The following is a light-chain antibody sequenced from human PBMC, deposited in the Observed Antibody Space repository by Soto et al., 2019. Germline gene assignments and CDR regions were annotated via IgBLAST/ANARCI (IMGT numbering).Light chain of an antibody. J-gene: IGKJ1*01. Sequence: EIVLTQSPGTLSLSPGERATLSCRASQSVSSSYLAWYQQKPGQAPRLLVYGASSRATGIPDRFSGSGSGTDSTLTISRLEAEDFAVYYCQQYGSSPRGTFGQGTKV. V-gene: IGKV3-20*01. CDR2: GAS. CDR1: QSVSSSY. CDR3: QQYGSSPRGT.